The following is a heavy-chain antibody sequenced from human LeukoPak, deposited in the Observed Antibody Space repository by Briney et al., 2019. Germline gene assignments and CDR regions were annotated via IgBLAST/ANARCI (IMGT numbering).Heavy chain of an antibody. D-gene: IGHD3-3*01. CDR3: ARVRRSLNWFDS. V-gene: IGHV4-39*01. CDR2: IYYSGIT. Sequence: SETLSLTCTVSGGSISTTAHYWGWIRQPPGKGLEWIGIIYYSGITHYNPSLKSRVTILVDTSKNQFSLKLSSVTDADTAVYYCARVRRSLNWFDSWGQGTLVTVSS. CDR1: GGSISTTAHY. J-gene: IGHJ5*01.